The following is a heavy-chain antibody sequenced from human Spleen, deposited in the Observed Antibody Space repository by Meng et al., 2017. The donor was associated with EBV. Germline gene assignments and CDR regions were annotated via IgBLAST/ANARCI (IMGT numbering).Heavy chain of an antibody. CDR3: ATSSSSSPYWYFDL. V-gene: IGHV1-8*01. Sequence: QLVQSGAEVKKPGASVKVSCKASGYTFTSYGLNWVRQATGQGLEWMGWMNPNSGNTGYAQKFQGRVTMTRNTSISTAYMELSSLRSEDTALYYCATSSSSSPYWYFDLWGRGTLVTVSS. D-gene: IGHD6-6*01. CDR2: MNPNSGNT. CDR1: GYTFTSYG. J-gene: IGHJ2*01.